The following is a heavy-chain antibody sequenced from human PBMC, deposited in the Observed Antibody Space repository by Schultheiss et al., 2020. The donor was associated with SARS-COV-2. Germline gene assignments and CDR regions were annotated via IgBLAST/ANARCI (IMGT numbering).Heavy chain of an antibody. V-gene: IGHV4-59*08. Sequence: SETLSLTCTVSGGSISSYYWSWIRQPPGKGLEWIGYIYYSGSTNYNPSLKSRVTISVDTSKNQFSLKLSSVTAADTAVYYCARRSPVGSGSTSSDAFDIWGQGTMVTVSS. CDR2: IYYSGST. D-gene: IGHD1-26*01. CDR1: GGSISSYY. CDR3: ARRSPVGSGSTSSDAFDI. J-gene: IGHJ3*02.